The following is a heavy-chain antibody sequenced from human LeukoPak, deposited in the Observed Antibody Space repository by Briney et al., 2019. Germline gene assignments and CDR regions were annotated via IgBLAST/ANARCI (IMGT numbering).Heavy chain of an antibody. J-gene: IGHJ4*02. D-gene: IGHD3-3*01. V-gene: IGHV3-7*01. CDR1: GFIYSNYG. CDR2: IKQDGSEK. Sequence: GGSLRLSCAASGFIYSNYGMSWVRQAPGKGLEWVANIKQDGSEKYYVASVKGRFTISRDNAKNSLYLQMNSLRAEDTAVYYCARDKRGFLEWKKFDYWGQGTLVTVSS. CDR3: ARDKRGFLEWKKFDY.